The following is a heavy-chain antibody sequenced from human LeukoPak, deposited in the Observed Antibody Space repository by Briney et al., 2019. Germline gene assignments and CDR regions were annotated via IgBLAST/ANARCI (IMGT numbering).Heavy chain of an antibody. CDR1: GYSFTGYY. V-gene: IGHV1-2*02. CDR2: INPNSGGT. CDR3: ARLYYDSSGYYYFDY. Sequence: GASVKVSCKASGYSFTGYYMHWVRQAPGQGLEWMGWINPNSGGTNYAQKFQGRVTMTRDTSISTAYMELSRLRSDDTAVYYCARLYYDSSGYYYFDYWGQGTLVTVSS. J-gene: IGHJ4*02. D-gene: IGHD3-22*01.